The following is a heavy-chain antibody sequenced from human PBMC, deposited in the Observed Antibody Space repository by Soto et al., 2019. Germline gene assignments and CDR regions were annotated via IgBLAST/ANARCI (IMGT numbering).Heavy chain of an antibody. CDR3: ARAQYSGSHPPHLLGGPRYFDY. Sequence: GASVKVSCKASGGTFSSYAISWVRQAPGQGLEWMGGIIPIFGTANYAQKFQGRVTITADESTSTAYMELSSLRSEDTAVYYCARAQYSGSHPPHLLGGPRYFDYWGQGTLVTVSS. V-gene: IGHV1-69*13. CDR1: GGTFSSYA. J-gene: IGHJ4*02. CDR2: IIPIFGTA. D-gene: IGHD1-26*01.